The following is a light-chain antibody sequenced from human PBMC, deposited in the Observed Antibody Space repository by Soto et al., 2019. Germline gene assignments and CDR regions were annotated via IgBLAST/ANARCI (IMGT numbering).Light chain of an antibody. J-gene: IGKJ1*01. CDR3: QQYNDPFAT. V-gene: IGKV1-5*01. CDR2: DAY. CDR1: QSISSW. Sequence: DIQLTQSPSFLSASVGDTVTITCRASQSISSWLAWYQQKPGKAPKLLIYDAYSLESGVPSRFSGSGSGTEFTLTINSLQPDDFATYFCQQYNDPFATFGQGTKVDIK.